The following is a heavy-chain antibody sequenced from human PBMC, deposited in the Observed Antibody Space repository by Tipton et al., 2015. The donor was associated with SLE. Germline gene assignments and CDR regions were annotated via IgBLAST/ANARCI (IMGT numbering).Heavy chain of an antibody. CDR2: IYYSGST. Sequence: TLSLTCTVSGGYISSRYWSWIRQTPGKGLEWIGYIYYSGSTYYNPSLKSRDTISVDTSKNQFSLKLSSVTAAYTAVYYCVRHGINSGWLGAFDIWVQGTMVTVSS. CDR1: GGYISSRY. D-gene: IGHD6-19*01. V-gene: IGHV4-59*04. J-gene: IGHJ3*02. CDR3: VRHGINSGWLGAFDI.